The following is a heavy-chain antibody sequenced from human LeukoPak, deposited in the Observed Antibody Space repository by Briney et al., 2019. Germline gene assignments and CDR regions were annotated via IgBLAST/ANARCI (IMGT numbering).Heavy chain of an antibody. CDR3: ASGALMYGGYYFDY. D-gene: IGHD5-12*01. J-gene: IGHJ4*02. Sequence: PSETLSLTCTVSGGSISSYYWSWIRQPPGKGLEWIGYIYYSGSTNYNLSLKSRVTISVDTSKNQFSLKLSSVTAADTAVYYCASGALMYGGYYFDYWGQGTLVTVSS. CDR1: GGSISSYY. CDR2: IYYSGST. V-gene: IGHV4-59*01.